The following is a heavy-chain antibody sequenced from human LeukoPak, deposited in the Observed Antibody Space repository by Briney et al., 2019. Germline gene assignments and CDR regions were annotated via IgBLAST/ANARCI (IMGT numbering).Heavy chain of an antibody. D-gene: IGHD1-26*01. CDR2: INANSGGT. J-gene: IGHJ4*02. CDR3: ARDISGSFDC. Sequence: GASVKVSCKASGYTFTGYYIHWVRQAPGQGLEWMGLINANSGGTHYAQKFQGRVTMTRDTSISTAYMELSRLRSDDTAVYYCARDISGSFDCWGQGTLVTVTS. CDR1: GYTFTGYY. V-gene: IGHV1-2*02.